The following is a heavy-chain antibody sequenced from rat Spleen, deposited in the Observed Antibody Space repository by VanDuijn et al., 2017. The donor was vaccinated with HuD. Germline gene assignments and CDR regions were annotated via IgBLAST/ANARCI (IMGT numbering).Heavy chain of an antibody. CDR2: IFYDGSRA. CDR3: TTRDIMRIPVFDY. Sequence: EVQLVESGGGLVQPGGSLILSCAASGFSFSDYNTAWVRQAPKKGLEWVATIFYDGSRAYYRDSVKGRFTVSRDDAKSTLCLKMDGLKAEDTGTYSSTTRDIMRIPVFDYWGRGVMVTVSS. J-gene: IGHJ2*01. V-gene: IGHV5S10*01. D-gene: IGHD4-1*01. CDR1: GFSFSDYN.